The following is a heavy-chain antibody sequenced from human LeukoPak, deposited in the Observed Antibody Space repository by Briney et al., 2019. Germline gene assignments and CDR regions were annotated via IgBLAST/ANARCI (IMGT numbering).Heavy chain of an antibody. V-gene: IGHV1-46*01. CDR2: INPSGGST. CDR3: ARESFTVTSDYYMDV. Sequence: ASVKVSCKASGYTFTSYYMHWVRQAPGQGLEWMGIINPSGGSTSYAQKFQGRVTMTRDTSTSTVYMELSSLRSEDTAVYYCARESFTVTSDYYMDVWGKGTTVTVPS. D-gene: IGHD4-17*01. J-gene: IGHJ6*03. CDR1: GYTFTSYY.